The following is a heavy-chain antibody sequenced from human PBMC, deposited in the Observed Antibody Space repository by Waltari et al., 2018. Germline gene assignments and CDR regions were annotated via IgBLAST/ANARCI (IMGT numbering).Heavy chain of an antibody. CDR1: GGSFSGYY. CDR3: ARGSIAAAGRYFQH. Sequence: QVQLQQWGAGLLKPSETLSLTCAVYGGSFSGYYWSWIRQPPGKGLEGSGEINHNGSTNDNPSRKRRVTISVETSKNQCSLKLSSVTAADTAVYYCARGSIAAAGRYFQHWGQGTLVTVSS. CDR2: INHNGST. J-gene: IGHJ1*01. D-gene: IGHD6-13*01. V-gene: IGHV4-34*01.